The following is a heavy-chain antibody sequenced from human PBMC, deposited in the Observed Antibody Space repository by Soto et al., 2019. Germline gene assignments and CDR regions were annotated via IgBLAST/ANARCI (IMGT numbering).Heavy chain of an antibody. D-gene: IGHD4-17*01. V-gene: IGHV3-23*01. CDR1: GFTFSSYA. J-gene: IGHJ6*02. CDR3: AKASDYGDYYVGMDV. Sequence: VGSLRLSCAASGFTFSSYAMSWVRQAPGKGLEWVSAISGSGGSTYYADSVKGRFTISRDNSKNTLYLQMNSLRAEDTAVYYCAKASDYGDYYVGMDVWGQGTTVTVSS. CDR2: ISGSGGST.